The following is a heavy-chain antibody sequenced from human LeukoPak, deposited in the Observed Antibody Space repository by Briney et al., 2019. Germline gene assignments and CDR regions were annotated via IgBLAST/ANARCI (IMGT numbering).Heavy chain of an antibody. Sequence: GGSLRLSCAASGFTFDDYAMHWVRQAPGKGLEWVSGISWNSGSIGYADSVKGRFTISRDNAKNSLYLQMNSLRAEDTALYYCAKDFLYYDSSGSFDRWGQGTLVTVSS. CDR1: GFTFDDYA. CDR2: ISWNSGSI. D-gene: IGHD3-22*01. CDR3: AKDFLYYDSSGSFDR. J-gene: IGHJ4*02. V-gene: IGHV3-9*01.